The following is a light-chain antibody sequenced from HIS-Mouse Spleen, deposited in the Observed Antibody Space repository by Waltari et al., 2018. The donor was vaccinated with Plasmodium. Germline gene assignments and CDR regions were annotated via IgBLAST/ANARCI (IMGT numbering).Light chain of an antibody. CDR3: MIWHSSAWV. CDR1: SGINVVTYR. Sequence: QAVLTQPSSLSASPGASASLTCPLRSGINVVTYRIAWYQQKPGSPPQYLLSYKSDSEKQQGSGVPSLFSGSKDASANAGILLISGLQSEDEADYYCMIWHSSAWVFGGGTKLTVL. V-gene: IGLV5-45*03. CDR2: YKSDSEK. J-gene: IGLJ3*02.